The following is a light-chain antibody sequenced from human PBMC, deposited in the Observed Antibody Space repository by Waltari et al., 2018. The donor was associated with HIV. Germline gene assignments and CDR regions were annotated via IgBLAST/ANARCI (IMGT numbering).Light chain of an antibody. CDR2: GND. V-gene: IGLV1-44*01. CDR3: ATWDDSLKGVI. J-gene: IGLJ2*01. Sequence: QSDLPQPPSTSGAPGPRVTISCSGSSSTIESNPVNWYQHLPGATHKLLIYGNDQWPSGVPDRFSGSKSGTSASLAISGLLSEDEGDYYCATWDDSLKGVIFGGRTKLTVL. CDR1: SSTIESNP.